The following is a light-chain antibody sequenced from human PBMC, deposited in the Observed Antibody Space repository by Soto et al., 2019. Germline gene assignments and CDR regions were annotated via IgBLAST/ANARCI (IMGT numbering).Light chain of an antibody. CDR3: QQSYSTLVT. Sequence: DIPMTQSPSSLSASVGDRVTITCRASQSISSYLNWYQQKPGKAPKLLIYAASSLQSGVPSRFSGSGSGTDFTLTISSLQPEDFATYYCQQSYSTLVTFGPGTKVHIK. V-gene: IGKV1-39*01. J-gene: IGKJ3*01. CDR1: QSISSY. CDR2: AAS.